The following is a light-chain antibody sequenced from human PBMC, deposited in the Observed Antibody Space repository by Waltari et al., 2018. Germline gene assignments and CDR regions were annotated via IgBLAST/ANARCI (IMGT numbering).Light chain of an antibody. CDR2: AAS. J-gene: IGKJ4*01. Sequence: DIQMTQSPSSLSASVGDRVTITCRASRDITNYVNWYQQKAGKAPQLLIYAASSLQGGVPSRFSGGGSGTDFNLTITSLRPDDFATYYYQQTYNIPRTFGGGTKVEIK. CDR3: QQTYNIPRT. CDR1: RDITNY. V-gene: IGKV1-39*01.